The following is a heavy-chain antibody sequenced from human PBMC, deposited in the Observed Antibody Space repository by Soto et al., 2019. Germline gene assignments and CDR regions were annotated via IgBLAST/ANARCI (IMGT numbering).Heavy chain of an antibody. CDR3: ARDSSGWYVQYPDGYGMDV. CDR1: GYTFTSYG. D-gene: IGHD6-19*01. Sequence: QVQLVQSGAEVKKPGASVKVSCKASGYTFTSYGISWVRQAPGQGLEWMGWISAYNGNTNYAQKLQGRVTMTTDTPTSTACMELRSLRSDDTAVYYWARDSSGWYVQYPDGYGMDVWGQGTTVTVSS. J-gene: IGHJ6*02. V-gene: IGHV1-18*01. CDR2: ISAYNGNT.